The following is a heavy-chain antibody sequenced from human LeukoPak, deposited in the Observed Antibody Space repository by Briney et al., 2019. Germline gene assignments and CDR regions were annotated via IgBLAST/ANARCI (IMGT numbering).Heavy chain of an antibody. Sequence: TLSLTCSVSGGSISNYYWSWIRQPPGKALEWLARIDWDDNKFYSTSLKTRLTISKDTPKNQVVLTMTNMDPVDAATYYCARIRFGDKGSRIDFWGQGTLVTVSS. V-gene: IGHV2-70*04. CDR3: ARIRFGDKGSRIDF. J-gene: IGHJ4*02. CDR1: GGSISNYY. D-gene: IGHD4-17*01. CDR2: IDWDDNK.